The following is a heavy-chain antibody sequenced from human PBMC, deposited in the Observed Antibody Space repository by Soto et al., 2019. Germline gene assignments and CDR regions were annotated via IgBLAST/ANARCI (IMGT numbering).Heavy chain of an antibody. CDR1: GFIFSSYW. V-gene: IGHV3-74*01. CDR3: ARDLPGIAVAPH. J-gene: IGHJ4*02. D-gene: IGHD6-19*01. Sequence: EVQLVESGGGLVQPGGSLRLSCAASGFIFSSYWMHWVRQAPGKGLVWVSRINSDGSSTSYADSVKGRFTISRDNAKNTLYLQMNSVRAEDTAVYYCARDLPGIAVAPHWGQGTLVTVSS. CDR2: INSDGSST.